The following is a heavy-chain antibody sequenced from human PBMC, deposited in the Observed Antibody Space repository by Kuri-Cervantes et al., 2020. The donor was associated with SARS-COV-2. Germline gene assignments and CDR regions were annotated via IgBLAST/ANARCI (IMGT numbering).Heavy chain of an antibody. V-gene: IGHV1-8*03. CDR1: GYTFTSYD. D-gene: IGHD3-3*01. J-gene: IGHJ4*02. CDR2: MNPNSGNT. CDR3: ARGGAYDFWCGYYYNYDY. Sequence: ASVKVSCKASGYTFTSYDINWVRQATGQGLEWMGWMNPNSGNTGYAEKFQGRVTITRNTTISTAYMELSSLRSEDTAVYYCARGGAYDFWCGYYYNYDYWGQGTLVTVSS.